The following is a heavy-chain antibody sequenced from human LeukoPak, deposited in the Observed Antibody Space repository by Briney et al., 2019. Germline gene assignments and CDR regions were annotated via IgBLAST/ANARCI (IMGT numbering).Heavy chain of an antibody. CDR2: INPSDGST. Sequence: GASVKVSCKASGYTFTSYYMHWVRQAPGQGLEWMGIINPSDGSTTDTEKLQGRVTMTRDTSTSTLYTEVSSLRSEDTAVYYCAREMGATAGAHFDYWGQGTMVTVSS. J-gene: IGHJ4*03. V-gene: IGHV1-46*04. D-gene: IGHD6-13*01. CDR3: AREMGATAGAHFDY. CDR1: GYTFTSYY.